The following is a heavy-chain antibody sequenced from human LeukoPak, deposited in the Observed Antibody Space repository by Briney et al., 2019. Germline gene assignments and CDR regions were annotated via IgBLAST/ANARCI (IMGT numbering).Heavy chain of an antibody. J-gene: IGHJ6*02. D-gene: IGHD2-8*02. CDR3: ARDLHYWVAMDV. CDR1: GFTFRSFV. Sequence: GRSLRLSCAASGFTFRSFVMHWVRQAPGKGLEWVAAISYEDGTNKYYADSVKGRFTISRDNSKTTVYLQMNSLRAEGTALYYCARDLHYWVAMDVWGQGTTVTVS. V-gene: IGHV3-30*05. CDR2: ISYEDGTNK.